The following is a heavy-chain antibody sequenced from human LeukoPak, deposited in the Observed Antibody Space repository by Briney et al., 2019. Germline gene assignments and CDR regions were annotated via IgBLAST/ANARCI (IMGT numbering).Heavy chain of an antibody. CDR2: ISYSGRT. D-gene: IGHD6-19*01. CDR3: ARLIAVAGTLSFFDY. J-gene: IGHJ4*02. Sequence: SETLSLTCPVSGGSICGYYWSWIRQRPGKGLECIRYISYSGRTYYNTSLKSRLTISLETSKNQFSLKLNSVTAADTAVYYCARLIAVAGTLSFFDYWGQGILVTVSS. CDR1: GGSICGYY. V-gene: IGHV4-59*08.